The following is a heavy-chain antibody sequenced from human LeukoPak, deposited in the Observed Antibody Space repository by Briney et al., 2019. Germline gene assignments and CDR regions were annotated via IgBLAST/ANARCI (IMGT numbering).Heavy chain of an antibody. Sequence: SDTLSLTCAVSGYSISSSNWWGWIRQPPGKGLEWIGYIYYSGSIYYNPSLKSRVTMSVDTSKNQFSPKLSSVTAVDPAVYYCARSVYYDSSVPLPPVFDIWGQGTMVTVSS. CDR2: IYYSGSI. D-gene: IGHD3-22*01. CDR1: GYSISSSNW. CDR3: ARSVYYDSSVPLPPVFDI. V-gene: IGHV4-28*05. J-gene: IGHJ3*02.